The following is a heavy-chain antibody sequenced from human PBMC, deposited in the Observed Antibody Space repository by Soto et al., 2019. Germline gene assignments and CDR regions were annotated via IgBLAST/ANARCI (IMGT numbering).Heavy chain of an antibody. CDR3: ARSQGGSSSLDIYYYYYYGMDV. CDR2: VIPIFGTP. V-gene: IGHV1-69*01. J-gene: IGHJ6*02. D-gene: IGHD2-15*01. Sequence: QVQLVQSGAEVKKPGSSVKVSCKAPGGTFSTYAISWVRQAPGHGLEWMGGVIPIFGTPKYAQKFQGRVTITADESTSTGYMELRSLRSEDTAVYYCARSQGGSSSLDIYYYYYYGMDVWCQGTTVTVSS. CDR1: GGTFSTYA.